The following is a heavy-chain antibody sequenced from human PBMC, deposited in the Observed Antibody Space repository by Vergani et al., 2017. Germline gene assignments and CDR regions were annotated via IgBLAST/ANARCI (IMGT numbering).Heavy chain of an antibody. CDR3: AHYYDFWSGSVEALDY. Sequence: QITLKESGPTLVKPTQTLTLTCTFSGFSLSTSGVGVGWIRQPPGKALEWLALIYWNDDKRYSPSLKSRLTITKDTSKNQVVLTMTNMDPVDTATYYCAHYYDFWSGSVEALDYWGQGTLVTVSS. D-gene: IGHD3-3*01. J-gene: IGHJ4*02. CDR2: IYWNDDK. CDR1: GFSLSTSGVG. V-gene: IGHV2-5*01.